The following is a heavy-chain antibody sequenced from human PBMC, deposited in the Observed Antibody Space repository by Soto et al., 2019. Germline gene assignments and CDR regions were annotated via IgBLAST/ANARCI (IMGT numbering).Heavy chain of an antibody. CDR2: IYQSGST. CDR3: AIGMATVTIFDY. D-gene: IGHD4-17*01. CDR1: GGSISSGGYS. J-gene: IGHJ4*02. Sequence: QLQLQESGSGLVKPSQTLSLTCAVSGGSISSGGYSWSWIRQPPGKGLESIGYIYQSGSTYYNPSRKSRFTVSEDRSKTKFSRKLSSVPAADRAVYSCAIGMATVTIFDYWGKGTLVTVSS. V-gene: IGHV4-30-2*01.